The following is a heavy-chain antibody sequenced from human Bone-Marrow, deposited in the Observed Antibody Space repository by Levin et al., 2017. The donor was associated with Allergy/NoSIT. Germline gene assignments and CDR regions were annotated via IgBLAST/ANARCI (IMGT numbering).Heavy chain of an antibody. CDR2: IHPSDSET. D-gene: IGHD3-10*01. Sequence: GGSLRLSCTGLGGSFSSYWFAWVRQMPGKGLEWVGIIHPSDSETRYSPSFEGQVTISADKSISTAYLQWSSLKASDTAMYYCARRGYHGYSAGDSWGQGTLVTVSS. J-gene: IGHJ5*01. CDR3: ARRGYHGYSAGDS. CDR1: GGSFSSYW. V-gene: IGHV5-51*01.